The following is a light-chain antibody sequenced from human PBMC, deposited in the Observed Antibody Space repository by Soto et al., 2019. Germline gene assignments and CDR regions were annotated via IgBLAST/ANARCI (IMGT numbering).Light chain of an antibody. Sequence: EIVLTQSPATLALAPGERATLSCRASQSVSTFLAWYQQKPGQAPRLLITDASNRATGVSARFSGSGSGTGFTLTISSLEPEDFAVYYCQQRVNWPRTFGQGTKVEI. CDR3: QQRVNWPRT. CDR2: DAS. CDR1: QSVSTF. J-gene: IGKJ1*01. V-gene: IGKV3-11*01.